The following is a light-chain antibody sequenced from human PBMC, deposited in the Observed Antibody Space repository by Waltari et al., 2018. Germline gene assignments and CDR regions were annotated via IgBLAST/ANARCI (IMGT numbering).Light chain of an antibody. CDR2: GAS. CDR1: QTIATS. CDR3: QQSYTTPT. V-gene: IGKV1-39*01. Sequence: DIQMTQSPSSLSASVGDRVTITCRASQTIATSLNWYQQKPGHAPEVLIYGASILQIGVPSRFSGSGAGTDFTLTISSLQTEDFATYYCQQSYTTPTFGQGTKVEIK. J-gene: IGKJ1*01.